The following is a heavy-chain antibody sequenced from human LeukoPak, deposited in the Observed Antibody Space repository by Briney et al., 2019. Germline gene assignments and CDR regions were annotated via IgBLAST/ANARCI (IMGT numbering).Heavy chain of an antibody. CDR2: IRYDGSNK. J-gene: IGHJ6*03. CDR1: GFTFSSYG. V-gene: IGHV3-30*02. Sequence: QPGGSLRLSCAASGFTFSSYGMHWVRQAPGKGLEWVAFIRYDGSNKYYADSVKGRFTISRDNSKNTLYLQMNSLRAEDTAVYYCAKGVVVPAATGDGYYYYYMDVWGKGTTVTVSS. CDR3: AKGVVVPAATGDGYYYYYMDV. D-gene: IGHD2-2*01.